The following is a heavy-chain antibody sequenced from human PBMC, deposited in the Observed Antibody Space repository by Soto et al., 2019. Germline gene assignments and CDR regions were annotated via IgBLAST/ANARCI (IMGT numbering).Heavy chain of an antibody. CDR1: PVSSFPFKSFA. CDR3: AILPRLGYFDY. V-gene: IGHV3-30-3*01. J-gene: IGHJ4*02. Sequence: PGGSLRLSCVVSPVSSFPFKSFAFNWVRQVPGKGLEWVALISSDGTTKYYADSVRGRFTISRDDSKNTLYLQINSLGPEDTAMYYCAILPRLGYFDYWGQGTLVTVSS. CDR2: ISSDGTTK. D-gene: IGHD3-16*01.